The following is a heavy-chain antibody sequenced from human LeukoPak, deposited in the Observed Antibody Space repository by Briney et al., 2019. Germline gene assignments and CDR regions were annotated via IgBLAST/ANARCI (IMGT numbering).Heavy chain of an antibody. CDR1: GFTFSSYS. D-gene: IGHD3-16*01. V-gene: IGHV3-21*01. J-gene: IGHJ6*04. CDR2: ISTRSTYI. CDR3: AKSTRAVMAMMDV. Sequence: GGSLRLSCAASGFTFSSYSMNWVRQAPGKGLEWVSSISTRSTYIYYADSVKGRFTISRDNAKNSLFLQMNSLRAEDTAVYFCAKSTRAVMAMMDVWGKGTTVTVSS.